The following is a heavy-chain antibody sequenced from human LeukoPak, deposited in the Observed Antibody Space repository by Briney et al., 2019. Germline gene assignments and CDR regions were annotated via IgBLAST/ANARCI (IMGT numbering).Heavy chain of an antibody. D-gene: IGHD3-3*01. CDR2: ISGSGGST. V-gene: IGHV3-23*01. CDR1: GFTFSSYA. CDR3: AKDDTIFGVVITDAFDI. J-gene: IGHJ3*02. Sequence: GGSLRLSCAASGFTFSSYAMSWVRQAPGKGLEWVSAISGSGGSTYYADSVKGRSTISRDNSKNTLYLQMNSLRAEDTAVYYCAKDDTIFGVVITDAFDIWGQGTMVTVSS.